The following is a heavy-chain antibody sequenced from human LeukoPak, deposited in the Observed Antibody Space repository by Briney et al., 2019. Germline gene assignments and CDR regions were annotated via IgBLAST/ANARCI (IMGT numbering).Heavy chain of an antibody. CDR2: INHSGST. V-gene: IGHV4-34*01. Sequence: SETLSLTCAVYGGSFSGYYWSWIRQPPGKGLEWIGEINHSGSTNYNPSLKSRVTISVDTSKNQFSLKLSSVTAADTAVYYCARGEVVVAASPYNWFDPWGQGTLVTVSS. CDR1: GGSFSGYY. J-gene: IGHJ5*02. D-gene: IGHD2-15*01. CDR3: ARGEVVVAASPYNWFDP.